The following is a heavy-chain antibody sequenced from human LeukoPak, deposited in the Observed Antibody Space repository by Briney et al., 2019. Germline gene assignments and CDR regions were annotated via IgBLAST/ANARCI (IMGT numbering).Heavy chain of an antibody. CDR3: AKGAASRGYTYVAN. CDR1: ALTFRPYA. D-gene: IGHD5-18*01. CDR2: VSGSGGST. V-gene: IGHV3-23*01. J-gene: IGHJ4*02. Sequence: GGSLRLSCAASALTFRPYAMIWVRQAPGKGLEWVSTVSGSGGSTYYADSVKGRFTISRDNSNNTLYLQMNSQRAEDTAVYYCAKGAASRGYTYVANWGQGTLVTVSS.